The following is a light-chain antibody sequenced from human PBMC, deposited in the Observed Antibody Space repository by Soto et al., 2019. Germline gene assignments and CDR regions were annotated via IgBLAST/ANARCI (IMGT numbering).Light chain of an antibody. J-gene: IGLJ3*02. CDR3: CSFAGGTTLV. V-gene: IGLV2-8*01. CDR2: EVN. Sequence: QSALTQPPSASGSPGQSVTISCTGTSSDVGAYDYVSWYQQHPGKAPKLIIYEVNKRPSGVPDRFSGSKSGNTASLTVSGLQAEDEADYHCCSFAGGTTLVFGGGTKLTVL. CDR1: SSDVGAYDY.